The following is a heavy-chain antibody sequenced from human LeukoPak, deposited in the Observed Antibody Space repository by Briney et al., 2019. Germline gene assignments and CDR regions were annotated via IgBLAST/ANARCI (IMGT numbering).Heavy chain of an antibody. Sequence: GGSLRLSCAASGFTFSSYSMNWVRQAPGKGLEWVSSISSSSSYIYYADSVKGRFTISRDNAKNSLYLQMNSLRAEDTAVYYCARDRGMATMEATDYWGQGTLVTVSS. V-gene: IGHV3-21*01. CDR2: ISSSSSYI. CDR1: GFTFSSYS. J-gene: IGHJ4*02. CDR3: ARDRGMATMEATDY. D-gene: IGHD5-24*01.